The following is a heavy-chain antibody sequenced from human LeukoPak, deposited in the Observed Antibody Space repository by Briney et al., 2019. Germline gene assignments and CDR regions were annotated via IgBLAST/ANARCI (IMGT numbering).Heavy chain of an antibody. D-gene: IGHD2-15*01. J-gene: IGHJ5*02. CDR2: ISSSSSYI. CDR1: GFTFSSYS. Sequence: EGSLRLSCAASGFTFSSYSMNWVRQAPGKGLEWVSSISSSSSYIYYADSVKGRFTISRDNAKNSLYLQMNSLRAEDTAVYYCARGVLGYCSGGSCYSNWFDPWGQGTLVTISS. V-gene: IGHV3-21*01. CDR3: ARGVLGYCSGGSCYSNWFDP.